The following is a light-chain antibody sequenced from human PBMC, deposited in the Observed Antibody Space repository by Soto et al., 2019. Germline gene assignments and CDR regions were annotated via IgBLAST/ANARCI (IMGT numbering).Light chain of an antibody. V-gene: IGLV1-44*01. Sequence: QSVLTQPPSASGTPGQRVTISCSGRSSNIGSNTVNWYQQLPGTAPKLIMYTNNQRPSGVPDRFSGSKSGTSASLAIGGLQSEDEADYYCASWDDSLNGWVFGGGTKLTVL. J-gene: IGLJ3*02. CDR1: SSNIGSNT. CDR2: TNN. CDR3: ASWDDSLNGWV.